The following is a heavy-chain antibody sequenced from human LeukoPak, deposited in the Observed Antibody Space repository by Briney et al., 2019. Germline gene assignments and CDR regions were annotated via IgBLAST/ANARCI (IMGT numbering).Heavy chain of an antibody. CDR3: ARVVASTSIDS. Sequence: SETLSLTCTVSGYPINSGYFWGWVRPPPGKGPEWIGSIFHTGDVYYNPSLRSRVTVSVDTSRNQVSLKVTSVTAADTALYYCARVVASTSIDSWGQGILVTVSS. D-gene: IGHD2-15*01. CDR2: IFHTGDV. V-gene: IGHV4-38-2*02. J-gene: IGHJ4*02. CDR1: GYPINSGYF.